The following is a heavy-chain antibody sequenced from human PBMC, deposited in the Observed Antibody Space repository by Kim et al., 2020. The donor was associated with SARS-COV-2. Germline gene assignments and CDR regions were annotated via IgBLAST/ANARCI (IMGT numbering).Heavy chain of an antibody. CDR1: GFTFGDYA. CDR3: TRVAVAVWYYFDY. D-gene: IGHD6-19*01. J-gene: IGHJ4*02. V-gene: IGHV3-49*03. Sequence: GGSLRLSCTASGFTFGDYAMSWFRQAPGKGLEWVGFIRSKAYGGTTEYAASVKGRFTISRDDSKSIAYLQMNSLKTEDTAVYYCTRVAVAVWYYFDYWGQGTLVTVSS. CDR2: IRSKAYGGTT.